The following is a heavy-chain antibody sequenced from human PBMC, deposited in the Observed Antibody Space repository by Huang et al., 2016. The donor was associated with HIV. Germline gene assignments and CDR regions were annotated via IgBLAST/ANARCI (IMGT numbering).Heavy chain of an antibody. D-gene: IGHD2-8*01. Sequence: QGQLVQSGAEVKKPGASVKVSCKSSGYAFTSYTIGWVRQAPGQGLEWMGWIRVYNGNKNDAQKFQGRGTMTIDTSTDTAYMELRGLRSDDTAVYYCARMLVEYYYYMDVWGKGTTVTVSS. V-gene: IGHV1-18*01. CDR1: GYAFTSYT. CDR2: IRVYNGNK. J-gene: IGHJ6*03. CDR3: ARMLVEYYYYMDV.